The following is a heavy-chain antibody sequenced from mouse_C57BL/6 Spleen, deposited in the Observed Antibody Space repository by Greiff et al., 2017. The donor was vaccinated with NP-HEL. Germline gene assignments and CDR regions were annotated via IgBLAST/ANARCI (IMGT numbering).Heavy chain of an antibody. Sequence: EVMLVESGGDLVKPGGSLKLSCAASGFTFSSYGMSWVRQTPDKRLEWVATISSGGSYTYYPDSVKGRFTISRDNAKNTLYLQMSSLKSEDTAMYYCARHAGYGYFDYWGQGTTLTVSS. V-gene: IGHV5-6*01. CDR1: GFTFSSYG. CDR2: ISSGGSYT. D-gene: IGHD2-10*02. CDR3: ARHAGYGYFDY. J-gene: IGHJ2*01.